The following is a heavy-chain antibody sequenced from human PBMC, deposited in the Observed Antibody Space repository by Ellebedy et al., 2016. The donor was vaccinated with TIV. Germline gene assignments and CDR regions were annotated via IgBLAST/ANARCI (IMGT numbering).Heavy chain of an antibody. CDR1: GFTFSGFG. D-gene: IGHD6-19*01. CDR3: AKIAVSGLWYFDL. CDR2: IWYDGSNA. Sequence: PGGSLRLSCAASGFTFSGFGIHWVRQAPGKGLEWVAIIWYDGSNAYYADSVKGRFTVSRDNSKNTLYLQMNSLRAEDTAIYYCAKIAVSGLWYFDLWGRGTLVTVSS. V-gene: IGHV3-33*06. J-gene: IGHJ2*01.